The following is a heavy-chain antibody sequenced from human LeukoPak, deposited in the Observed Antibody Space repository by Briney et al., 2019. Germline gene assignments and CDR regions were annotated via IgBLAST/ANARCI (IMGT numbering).Heavy chain of an antibody. CDR2: INSDGSST. CDR3: ARVAGSYAAPDY. J-gene: IGHJ4*02. D-gene: IGHD3-16*01. Sequence: GGSLRLSCAASGFTFSSYWIHWVRQAPGKGLVWVSRINSDGSSTTYADSVKGRFTISRDNAKNTLYLQMNSLRAEDTAEYYCARVAGSYAAPDYWGQGTLVTVSS. V-gene: IGHV3-74*01. CDR1: GFTFSSYW.